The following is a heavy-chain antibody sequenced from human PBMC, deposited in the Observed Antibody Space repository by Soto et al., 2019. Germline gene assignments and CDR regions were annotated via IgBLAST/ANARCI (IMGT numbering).Heavy chain of an antibody. Sequence: ASVKVSCKVSGYTLTELSMHWVRQAPGKGLEWMGGFDPEDGETIYAQKFQGRVTMTEDTSTDTAYMELSSLRSEDTAVYYCATRPPWGCSGGSCYSMALLAWGQGTLVTVSS. CDR1: GYTLTELS. CDR3: ATRPPWGCSGGSCYSMALLA. V-gene: IGHV1-24*01. J-gene: IGHJ5*02. CDR2: FDPEDGET. D-gene: IGHD2-15*01.